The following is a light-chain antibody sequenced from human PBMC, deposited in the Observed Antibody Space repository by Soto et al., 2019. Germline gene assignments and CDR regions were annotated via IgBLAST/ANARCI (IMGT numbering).Light chain of an antibody. CDR2: DAS. V-gene: IGKV3-11*01. J-gene: IGKJ4*01. Sequence: EIVLTQSPATLSLSPGERATLSCRASQTISYYLAWYQQKPGQAPRLLIYDASNRATGIPARFSGSGSGTDFTLPISSLEPEDFAVYYCQQRSNWPPLTFGGGTKVEIK. CDR1: QTISYY. CDR3: QQRSNWPPLT.